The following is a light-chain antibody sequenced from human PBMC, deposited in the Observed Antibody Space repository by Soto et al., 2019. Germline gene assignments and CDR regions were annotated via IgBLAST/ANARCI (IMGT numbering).Light chain of an antibody. Sequence: EIVLTQSPDTLSVSPGERATLSCRASQSVGRNYLAWYQQKPGQAPRLLIHGASNRATGIPDRFSGSASGTDFTLTISRLEPEDFAVYYCHQYASSPLTFGGGTKVETK. CDR3: HQYASSPLT. V-gene: IGKV3-20*01. J-gene: IGKJ4*01. CDR1: QSVGRNY. CDR2: GAS.